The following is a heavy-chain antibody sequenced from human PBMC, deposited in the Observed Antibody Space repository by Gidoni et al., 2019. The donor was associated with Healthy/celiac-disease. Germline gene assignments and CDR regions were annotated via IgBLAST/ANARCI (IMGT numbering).Heavy chain of an antibody. CDR3: ARAQTGLGTRTFDY. CDR1: GGSISSYY. CDR2: IYYSGST. D-gene: IGHD5-12*01. V-gene: IGHV4-59*01. Sequence: QVQLQDSGPGLVKPSETLSLTCTVSGGSISSYYWSWIRQPPGKGLEWIGYIYYSGSTNYNPSLKSRVTISVDTSKNQFSLKLSSVTAADTAVYYCARAQTGLGTRTFDYWGQGTLVTVSS. J-gene: IGHJ4*02.